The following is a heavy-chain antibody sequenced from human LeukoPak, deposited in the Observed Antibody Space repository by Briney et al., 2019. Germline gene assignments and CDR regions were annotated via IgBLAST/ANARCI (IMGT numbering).Heavy chain of an antibody. Sequence: GASVKVSRKVSGYTLTELSMHWVRQAPGKGLEWMGGFDPEDGETIYAQKFQGRVTMTEDTSTDTAYMELSSLRSEDTAVYYCATEFMRKSPFRGIFDYWGQGTLVTVSS. CDR2: FDPEDGET. CDR1: GYTLTELS. CDR3: ATEFMRKSPFRGIFDY. D-gene: IGHD1-14*01. V-gene: IGHV1-24*01. J-gene: IGHJ4*02.